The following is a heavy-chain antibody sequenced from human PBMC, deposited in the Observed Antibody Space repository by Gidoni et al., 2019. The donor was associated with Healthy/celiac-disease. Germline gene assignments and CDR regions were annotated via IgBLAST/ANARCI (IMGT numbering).Heavy chain of an antibody. V-gene: IGHV3-20*04. CDR2: INWNGGST. D-gene: IGHD6-13*01. CDR1: GFTFDDYG. J-gene: IGHJ5*02. CDR3: ARAVAAAGTGNWFDP. Sequence: EVQLVESGGGVVRPGGSLRLSCAAAGFTFDDYGMSWVLQAPGKGLGWVSGINWNGGSTGYADSVKGRFTISRDNAKNSLYLQMNSLRAEDTALYYCARAVAAAGTGNWFDPWGQGTLVTVSS.